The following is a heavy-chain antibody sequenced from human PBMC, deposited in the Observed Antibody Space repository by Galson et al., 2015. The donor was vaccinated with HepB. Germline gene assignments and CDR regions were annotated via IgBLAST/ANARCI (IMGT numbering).Heavy chain of an antibody. D-gene: IGHD3-9*01. CDR3: ARTTSLRYYAFDS. J-gene: IGHJ3*02. V-gene: IGHV3-23*01. CDR2: IGGSGGTT. Sequence: SLRLSCAASGFTLRSYVMSWVRQAPGKGLEWVSGIGGSGGTTYYADSVKGRFAISRDSSKNTLYLQMNSLSAADSAVYYCARTTSLRYYAFDSWGQGTMVTVSS. CDR1: GFTLRSYV.